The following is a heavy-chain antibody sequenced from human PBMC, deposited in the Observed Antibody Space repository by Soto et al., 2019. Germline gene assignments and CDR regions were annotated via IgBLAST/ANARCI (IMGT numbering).Heavy chain of an antibody. CDR1: GFTFSDYY. CDR3: ARKGWFGKFPESYYYYGMDV. CDR2: LCSSSRFT. D-gene: IGHD3-10*01. J-gene: IGHJ6*01. V-gene: IGHV3-11*06. Sequence: GGSLSLSCAASGFTFSDYYMSWIRQPHGKGLEWVSYLCSSSRFTNYADSVKGRVTISRDNAKNSLYLQMNSLRAEDTALYYSARKGWFGKFPESYYYYGMDVWGQGTTVTVSS.